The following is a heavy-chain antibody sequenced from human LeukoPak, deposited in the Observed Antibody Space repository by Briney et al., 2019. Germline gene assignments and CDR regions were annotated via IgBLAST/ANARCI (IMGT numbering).Heavy chain of an antibody. D-gene: IGHD1-26*01. CDR1: GGSISSYY. CDR3: ARAQSGSYYRFDY. V-gene: IGHV4-59*01. CDR2: IYYSGST. Sequence: SETLSLTCTVSGGSISSYYWSWIRQPPGKGLEWIGYIYYSGSTNYNPSLKSRVTISVDTSKNQFSLRLSSVTAADTAVYFCARAQSGSYYRFDYWGQGTLVTVSS. J-gene: IGHJ4*02.